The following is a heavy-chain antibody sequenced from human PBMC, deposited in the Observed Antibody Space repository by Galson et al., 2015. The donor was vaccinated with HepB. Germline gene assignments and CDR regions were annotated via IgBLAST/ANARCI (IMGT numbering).Heavy chain of an antibody. J-gene: IGHJ6*03. D-gene: IGHD1-7*01. Sequence: SLRLSCAASGFTFSSYGMHWVRQAPGKGLEWVAVISYDGRNKYYADSVKGRFTISRDNSKNTLSLQMNSLRAEDTAVYYWAKEALLALTGTTSGYYYYMDVWGKGTTV. CDR2: ISYDGRNK. CDR3: AKEALLALTGTTSGYYYYMDV. CDR1: GFTFSSYG. V-gene: IGHV3-30*18.